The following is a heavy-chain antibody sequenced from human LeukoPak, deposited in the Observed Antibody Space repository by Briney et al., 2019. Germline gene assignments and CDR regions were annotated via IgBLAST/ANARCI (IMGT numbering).Heavy chain of an antibody. J-gene: IGHJ4*02. CDR2: INHSGST. Sequence: SETLSLTCTVSGGSISSSSYYWGWIRQPPGKGLEWIGEINHSGSTNYNPSLKSRVTISVDTSKNQFSLKLSSVTAADTAVYYCARDPGYSKPVDYWGQGTLITVSS. CDR1: GGSISSSSYY. CDR3: ARDPGYSKPVDY. V-gene: IGHV4-39*07. D-gene: IGHD6-13*01.